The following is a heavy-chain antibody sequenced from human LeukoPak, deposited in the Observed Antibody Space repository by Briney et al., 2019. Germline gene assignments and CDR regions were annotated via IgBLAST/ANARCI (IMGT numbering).Heavy chain of an antibody. V-gene: IGHV4-59*08. CDR2: IYHSGST. CDR1: GGSISNYY. Sequence: SETLSLTCTVSGGSISNYYWSWLRQSPGKGLEWIGYIYHSGSTNYNPSLESRVTISVDRSKNQFSLKLSSVTAADTAVYYCASGYGGRTSIYYYYYYMDVWGKGTTVTVSS. J-gene: IGHJ6*03. CDR3: ASGYGGRTSIYYYYYYMDV. D-gene: IGHD4/OR15-4a*01.